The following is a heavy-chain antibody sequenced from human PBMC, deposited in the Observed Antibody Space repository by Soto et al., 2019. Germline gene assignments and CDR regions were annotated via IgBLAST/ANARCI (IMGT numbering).Heavy chain of an antibody. CDR3: TRTAGYYDSSGYYSGYYYYGMDV. J-gene: IGHJ6*02. CDR1: GFTFGGYA. V-gene: IGHV3-49*04. Sequence: LRLSCTASGFTFGGYAMSWVRQAPGKGLEWVGFIRSKAYGGTTEYAASVKGRFTISRDDSKSIAYLQMNSLKTEDTAVFYCTRTAGYYDSSGYYSGYYYYGMDVWGRGTTVTVSS. CDR2: IRSKAYGGTT. D-gene: IGHD3-22*01.